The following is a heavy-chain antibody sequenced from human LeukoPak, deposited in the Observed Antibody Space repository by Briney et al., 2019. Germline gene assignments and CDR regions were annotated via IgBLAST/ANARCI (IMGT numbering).Heavy chain of an antibody. D-gene: IGHD3-3*01. CDR2: INPNSGGT. CDR1: GYTFTGYY. CDR3: ARERLTIFGVVDRGPNWFDP. Sequence: ASVTVSCKASGYTFTGYYMHWVRQAPGQGLEWTGWINPNSGGTTYAQKFQGRVTMTRDTSISTAYMELSRLRSDDTAVYYCARERLTIFGVVDRGPNWFDPWGQGTLVTVSS. J-gene: IGHJ5*02. V-gene: IGHV1-2*02.